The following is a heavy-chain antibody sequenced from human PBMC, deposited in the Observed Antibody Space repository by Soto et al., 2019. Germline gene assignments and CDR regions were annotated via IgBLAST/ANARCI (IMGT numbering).Heavy chain of an antibody. CDR3: ARGNVENWFGP. Sequence: SETLSLPCTVSGGSIRSGDYYWSWIRPPPGKGLEWIGYIYYIGSTSYNPSLKSRVTISVDTSKNQFPLKLSSVTASDTAVYFCARGNVENWFGPWGQGTPVTVSS. J-gene: IGHJ5*02. CDR1: GGSIRSGDYY. V-gene: IGHV4-30-4*01. CDR2: IYYIGST.